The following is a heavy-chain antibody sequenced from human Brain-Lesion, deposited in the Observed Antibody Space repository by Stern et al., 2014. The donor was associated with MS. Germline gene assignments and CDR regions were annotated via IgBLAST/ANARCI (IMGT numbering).Heavy chain of an antibody. CDR2: IFNRGST. V-gene: IGHV4-61*02. D-gene: IGHD2-2*01. Sequence: VQLVESGPGLVKPSQTLSLSCTVSGGSISSGGYYWSWIRQPAGKGLEGTGRIFNRGSTSYNPLPNSRATKPINTPKNTFSPNLNSMTAADTAVYYCARGRVVPGFQYYATDVWGQGTTVIVSS. CDR3: ARGRVVPGFQYYATDV. J-gene: IGHJ6*02. CDR1: GGSISSGGYY.